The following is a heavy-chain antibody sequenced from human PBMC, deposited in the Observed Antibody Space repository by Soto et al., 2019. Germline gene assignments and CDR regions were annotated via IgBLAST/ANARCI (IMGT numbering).Heavy chain of an antibody. J-gene: IGHJ3*02. V-gene: IGHV4-59*08. CDR2: IYYSGST. CDR3: ASIQLPYAFDI. Sequence: SETLSLTCTVSGGSISSYYWSWIRQPPGKGLEWIGYIYYSGSTNYNPSLKRQVTISVDTSKNQFSLKLSSVTAADTAVYYCASIQLPYAFDIWGQGTMVTVSS. D-gene: IGHD1-1*01. CDR1: GGSISSYY.